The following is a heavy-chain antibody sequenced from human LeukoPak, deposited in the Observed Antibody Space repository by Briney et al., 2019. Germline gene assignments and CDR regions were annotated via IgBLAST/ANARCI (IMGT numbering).Heavy chain of an antibody. Sequence: GGSLRLSCAASGFIFSNYDMNWVRQAPGKGLEWVSFISSGGSTIFYADSVKGRFTIPRDDAKNSLYVQMNNLRVEDTAVYYCARDENGDSDFDLWGRGTLVTVSS. V-gene: IGHV3-48*01. J-gene: IGHJ2*01. D-gene: IGHD5-12*01. CDR3: ARDENGDSDFDL. CDR2: ISSGGSTI. CDR1: GFIFSNYD.